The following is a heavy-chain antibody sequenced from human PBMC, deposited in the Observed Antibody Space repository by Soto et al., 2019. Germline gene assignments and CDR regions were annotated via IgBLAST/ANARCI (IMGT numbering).Heavy chain of an antibody. CDR3: AREYSSSYDY. J-gene: IGHJ4*02. CDR2: IYHSGTT. CDR1: SGSISSDGYY. Sequence: PSETLSLTCTVSSGSISSDGYYWAWLRQHPGNGVEWIGYIYHSGTTYYNPSLRSRVTISVDTSKNQFSLNLTSVTAADTAVYYCAREYSSSYDYWGPGILVTVSS. V-gene: IGHV4-31*03. D-gene: IGHD6-6*01.